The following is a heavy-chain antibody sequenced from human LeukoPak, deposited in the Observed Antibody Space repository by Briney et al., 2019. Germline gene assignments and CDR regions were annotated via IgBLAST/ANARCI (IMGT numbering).Heavy chain of an antibody. D-gene: IGHD3-22*01. CDR2: ISSSSSYI. V-gene: IGHV3-21*01. CDR3: ARDLPHTYYYDSSRSFDY. CDR1: GFTFSRYS. Sequence: GGSLRLSCAASGFTFSRYSMNWVRQAPGKGLEWHSSISSSSSYIYYADSVKGRFTISRDNAKNSLYLQMNSLRAEDTAVYYCARDLPHTYYYDSSRSFDYWGQGTLVTVSS. J-gene: IGHJ4*02.